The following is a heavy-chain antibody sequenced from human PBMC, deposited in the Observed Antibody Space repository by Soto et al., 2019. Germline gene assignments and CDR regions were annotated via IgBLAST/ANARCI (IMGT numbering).Heavy chain of an antibody. CDR2: IIPILGIA. CDR1: GGTFSSYT. J-gene: IGHJ4*02. Sequence: QVQLGQSGAEVKKPGSSVKVSCKSSGGTFSSYTISWVRQAPGQGLEWMGRIIPILGIANYAQKFKGRVTITAEKSTSTAYMELSSLRSEDTAVYYCAREPVYSSGWYDLGYWGQGTLVTVSS. D-gene: IGHD6-19*01. CDR3: AREPVYSSGWYDLGY. V-gene: IGHV1-69*02.